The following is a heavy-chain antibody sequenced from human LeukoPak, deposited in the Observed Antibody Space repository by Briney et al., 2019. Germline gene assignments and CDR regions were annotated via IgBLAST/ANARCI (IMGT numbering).Heavy chain of an antibody. D-gene: IGHD6-6*01. CDR3: AKDWATLPSRLSPFDS. CDR2: ISATGGGT. V-gene: IGHV3-23*01. CDR1: GFTFSSYA. J-gene: IGHJ4*02. Sequence: GASLRLSCAASGFTFSSYAMSWVRQAPGKGLEWVSTISATGGGTVYADSVKGRFTISRDNSENMLLLQMNSLRADDTAVHYCAKDWATLPSRLSPFDSWGQGILVTVSS.